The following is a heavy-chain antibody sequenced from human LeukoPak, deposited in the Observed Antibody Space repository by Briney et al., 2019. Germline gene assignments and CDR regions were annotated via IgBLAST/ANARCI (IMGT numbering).Heavy chain of an antibody. CDR3: AAAFGTAFDI. D-gene: IGHD3-10*01. V-gene: IGHV3-73*01. J-gene: IGHJ3*02. Sequence: PGGSLKLSCAASGFTFSGSAMHWVRQAPGKGLEWVGRIRSKANNYATSYAASVKGRFTISRDDSKNTASLQMNSLKTEDTAVYYCAAAFGTAFDIWAQGTMVTVSS. CDR1: GFTFSGSA. CDR2: IRSKANNYAT.